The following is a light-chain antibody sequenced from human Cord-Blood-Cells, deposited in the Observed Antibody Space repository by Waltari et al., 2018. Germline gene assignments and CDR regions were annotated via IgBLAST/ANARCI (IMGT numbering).Light chain of an antibody. V-gene: IGLV2-14*01. Sequence: QSALTQPASVSGSLGQSITISCTGTSSDVGGYNYVSWYQQHPGKAPKLMIYEVSNRPSGFSNRFSGSKSGNTASLTISGLQAEDEADYYCSSYTSSSTYVFGTGTKVTVL. CDR1: SSDVGGYNY. CDR3: SSYTSSSTYV. CDR2: EVS. J-gene: IGLJ1*01.